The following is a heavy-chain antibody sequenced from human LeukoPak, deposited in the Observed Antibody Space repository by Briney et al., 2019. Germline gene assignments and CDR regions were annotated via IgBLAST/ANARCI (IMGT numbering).Heavy chain of an antibody. CDR3: ARETEGSWLDY. CDR1: GFTFSKYG. D-gene: IGHD6-13*01. J-gene: IGHJ4*02. CDR2: ISYDGSNK. Sequence: LAGGSLRLSCAASGFTFSKYGMHWVRQAPGKGLEWVAVISYDGSNKYYADSVKGRFTISRDNSKNTLYLQMNSLRAEDTAVYYCARETEGSWLDYWGQGTLVTVSS. V-gene: IGHV3-30*19.